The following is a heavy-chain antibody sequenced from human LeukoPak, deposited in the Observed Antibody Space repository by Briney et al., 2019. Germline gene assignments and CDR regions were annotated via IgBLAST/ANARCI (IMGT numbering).Heavy chain of an antibody. CDR2: ISSSGSTI. D-gene: IGHD3-22*01. CDR1: GFTFSSYE. J-gene: IGHJ4*02. CDR3: ARAPPPTNYYDSSGYYRDYFDY. Sequence: GGSLRLSCAASGFTFSSYEMNWVRQAPGKGLEWVSYISSSGSTIYYADSVKGRFTISRDNAKNTLYLQMNSLRAEDTAVYYCARAPPPTNYYDSSGYYRDYFDYWGQGTLVTVSS. V-gene: IGHV3-48*03.